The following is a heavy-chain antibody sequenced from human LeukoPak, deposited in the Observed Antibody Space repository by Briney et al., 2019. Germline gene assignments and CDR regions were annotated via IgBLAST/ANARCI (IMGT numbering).Heavy chain of an antibody. Sequence: PGGSLRLSCAASGFTFSSPAMSWVRQAPGKGLEWVSSITPSGDGTYYAASVKGRFTISRDNSKNTLYLQMDSPRADDTAKYYCAKDSPVATWWGQGTLVTVSS. D-gene: IGHD1-26*01. CDR1: GFTFSSPA. V-gene: IGHV3-23*01. CDR3: AKDSPVATW. CDR2: ITPSGDGT. J-gene: IGHJ4*02.